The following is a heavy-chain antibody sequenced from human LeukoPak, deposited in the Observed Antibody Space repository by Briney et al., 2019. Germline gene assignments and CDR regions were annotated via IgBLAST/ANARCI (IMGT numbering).Heavy chain of an antibody. CDR3: AKVGASEWSIVLGPIKY. CDR2: ISYDGSNN. CDR1: GFSFSSYG. J-gene: IGHJ4*02. V-gene: IGHV3-30*18. Sequence: GGSLRLSCAASGFSFSSYGIHWVRQAPGKGLEWVAVISYDGSNNYYAGSVKGRFTISRDNSKNTLHLQMSSLRAEDTAVYYCAKVGASEWSIVLGPIKYWGQGTLVSVSS. D-gene: IGHD2-8*01.